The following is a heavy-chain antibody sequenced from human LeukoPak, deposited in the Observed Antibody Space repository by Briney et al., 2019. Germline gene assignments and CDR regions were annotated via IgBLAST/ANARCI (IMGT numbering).Heavy chain of an antibody. Sequence: SETLSLTCAVYGGSFSGYYWSWIRQPPGKVLEWIGEINHSGSTNYNPSLKSRVTISVDTSKNQFSLKLSSVTAADTAVYYCARGLGILLRGGPDTIFGVVSHFDYWGQGTLVTVSS. CDR1: GGSFSGYY. CDR3: ARGLGILLRGGPDTIFGVVSHFDY. V-gene: IGHV4-34*01. D-gene: IGHD3-3*01. CDR2: INHSGST. J-gene: IGHJ4*02.